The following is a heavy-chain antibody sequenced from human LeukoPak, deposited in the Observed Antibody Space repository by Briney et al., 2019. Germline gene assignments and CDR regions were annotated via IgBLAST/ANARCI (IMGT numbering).Heavy chain of an antibody. CDR1: GYTFTSYY. CDR3: ARFAVHRRLAVVGQFGLDY. Sequence: GASVKVSCKASGYTFTSYYMHWVRQAPGQGLEWMGIINPSGGSTGYAQKFQGRVTMTRDTSTSTVYMELSSLRSEDTAVYYCARFAVHRRLAVVGQFGLDYWGQGTLVTVSS. J-gene: IGHJ4*02. CDR2: INPSGGST. V-gene: IGHV1-46*01. D-gene: IGHD6-19*01.